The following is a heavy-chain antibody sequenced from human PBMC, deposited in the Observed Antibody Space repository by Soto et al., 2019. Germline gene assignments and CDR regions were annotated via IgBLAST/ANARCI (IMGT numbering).Heavy chain of an antibody. CDR3: VRPALDYYSYMDI. V-gene: IGHV4-39*01. J-gene: IGHJ6*03. Sequence: SETLSLTCTVSGASIGSSTFYWGWIRQSPGKGLEWIGSIYYTGSTNYNPSLKSRVSISVDTSKNQFSLKVISVTATDTAVYYCVRPALDYYSYMDIWGKGTTVTVSS. CDR1: GASIGSSTFY. CDR2: IYYTGST.